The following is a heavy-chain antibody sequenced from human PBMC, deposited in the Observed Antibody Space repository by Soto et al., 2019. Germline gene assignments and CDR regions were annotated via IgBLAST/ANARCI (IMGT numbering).Heavy chain of an antibody. J-gene: IGHJ4*02. CDR2: IRGSSGST. V-gene: IGHV3-23*01. CDR1: GFTFSTFD. CDR3: VKGAWLDY. Sequence: EVQLLESGGGLVQPGGSLRLSCAASGFTFSTFDMTWVRQPPGKGLEWVSLIRGSSGSTYYADSVKGRFTISKDISKNTLYLQMNSLRAEDTALYFCVKGAWLDYWGQGNMDTVSS.